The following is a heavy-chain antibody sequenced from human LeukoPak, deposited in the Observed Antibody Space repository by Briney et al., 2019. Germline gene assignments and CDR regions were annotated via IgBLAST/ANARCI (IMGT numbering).Heavy chain of an antibody. V-gene: IGHV3-21*01. CDR2: ISSSSSYI. J-gene: IGHJ5*02. Sequence: GGSLRLSCAASGFTFSSYSMNWVRQAPGKGLEWVSSISSSSSYIYYADSVKGRFTISRDNAKNSLYLQMNSLRAEDTAVYYCARSEGRGYSYGLVVTQFDPWGQGTPVTVSS. CDR1: GFTFSSYS. CDR3: ARSEGRGYSYGLVVTQFDP. D-gene: IGHD5-18*01.